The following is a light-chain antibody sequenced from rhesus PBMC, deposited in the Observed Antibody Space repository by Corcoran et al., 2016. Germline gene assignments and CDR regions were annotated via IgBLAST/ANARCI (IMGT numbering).Light chain of an antibody. Sequence: DIVMTQSPATLSLFPGERGTLFCRTRQSGSSKLAWYQQKPGQAPKLLIFGASSRATGIPGRFSGSGSVTEFTLSISSLEPDDIVIYYCQQDYSWPLTFGGGTKVELK. CDR2: GAS. CDR1: QSGSSK. CDR3: QQDYSWPLT. V-gene: IGKV3-42*02. J-gene: IGKJ4*01.